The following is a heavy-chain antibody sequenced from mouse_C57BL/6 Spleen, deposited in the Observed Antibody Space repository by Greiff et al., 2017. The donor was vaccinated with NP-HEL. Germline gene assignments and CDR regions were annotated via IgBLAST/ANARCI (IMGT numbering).Heavy chain of an antibody. CDR1: GFTFSDYG. D-gene: IGHD1-1*01. Sequence: EVKVEESGGGLVKPGGSLKLSCAASGFTFSDYGMHWVRQAPEKGLEWVAYISSGSSTIYYADTVKGRFTISRDNAKNTLFLQMTSLRSEDTAMYYCARNYGHYWGQGTTLTVSS. CDR2: ISSGSSTI. V-gene: IGHV5-17*01. CDR3: ARNYGHY. J-gene: IGHJ2*01.